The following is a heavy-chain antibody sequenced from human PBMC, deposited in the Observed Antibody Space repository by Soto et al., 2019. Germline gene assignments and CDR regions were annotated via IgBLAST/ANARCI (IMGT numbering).Heavy chain of an antibody. CDR1: GFTFSSYG. Sequence: GGSLRLSCAASGFTFSSYGMHWVRQAPGKGLEWVAVISYDGSNKYYADSVKGRFTISRDNSKNTLYLQMNSLRAEDTAVYYCAKPYRMTLYNWFDPWGQGTLVTVSS. J-gene: IGHJ5*02. CDR2: ISYDGSNK. V-gene: IGHV3-30*18. D-gene: IGHD5-18*01. CDR3: AKPYRMTLYNWFDP.